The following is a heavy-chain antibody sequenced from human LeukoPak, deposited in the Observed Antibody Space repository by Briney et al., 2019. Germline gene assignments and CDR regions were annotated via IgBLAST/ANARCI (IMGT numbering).Heavy chain of an antibody. CDR2: ISGSGAGT. CDR1: GLTFSSYA. V-gene: IGHV3-23*01. Sequence: GGSLRLSCAASGLTFSSYAMSWVRQAPGKGLEWASAISGSGAGTYYADSVKGRFTISRDNSKNTLYLQMNSLRAEDTAVYYCAKDGAGDWPDAFDIWGQGTTVTVSS. J-gene: IGHJ3*02. D-gene: IGHD2-21*02. CDR3: AKDGAGDWPDAFDI.